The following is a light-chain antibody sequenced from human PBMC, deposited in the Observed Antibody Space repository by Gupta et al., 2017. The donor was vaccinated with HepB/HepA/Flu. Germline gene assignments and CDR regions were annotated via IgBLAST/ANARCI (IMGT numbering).Light chain of an antibody. V-gene: IGLV1-47*01. J-gene: IGLJ2*01. CDR3: AAWDDSLSGV. CDR2: RNN. Sequence: QSVLTQPPSASGTPGQRVTISCSGSDSNIGSYFVYWYQQLPGTAPRLLIYRNNQRPSGVPDRFSGSKSGTSASLAISGLRSEDEADYYCAAWDDSLSGVFGGGTKLTVL. CDR1: DSNIGSYF.